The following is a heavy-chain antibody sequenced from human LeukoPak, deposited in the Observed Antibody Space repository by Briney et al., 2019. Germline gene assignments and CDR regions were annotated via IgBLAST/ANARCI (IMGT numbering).Heavy chain of an antibody. V-gene: IGHV3-53*01. D-gene: IGHD1-26*01. CDR1: GFTVSSNY. CDR2: IYSGGST. J-gene: IGHJ4*02. CDR3: VREAAATLFDY. Sequence: GGSLRLSCAASGFTVSSNYMSWVRRAPGKGLEWVSVIYSGGSTYYADSVKGRFTISRDNSKNTLYLQMNSLRAEDTAVYYCVREAAATLFDYWGQGTLVTVSS.